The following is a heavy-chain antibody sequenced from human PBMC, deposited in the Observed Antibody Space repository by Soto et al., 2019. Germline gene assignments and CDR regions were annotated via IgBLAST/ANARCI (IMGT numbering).Heavy chain of an antibody. CDR2: ISAYNGNT. V-gene: IGHV1-18*01. D-gene: IGHD3-10*01. J-gene: IGHJ5*02. CDR1: GYTFTSYG. Sequence: ASVKVSCKASGYTFTSYGISWVRQAPGQGLEWMGWISAYNGNTNYAQKLQGRVTMTTDTSTSTAYMELRSLRSDDTAVYYCARDYGYGSGSSPYNWFDPWGQGTLVTVSS. CDR3: ARDYGYGSGSSPYNWFDP.